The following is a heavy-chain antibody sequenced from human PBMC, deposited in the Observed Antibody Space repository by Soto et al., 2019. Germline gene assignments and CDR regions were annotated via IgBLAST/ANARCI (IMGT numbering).Heavy chain of an antibody. CDR1: GGTFSSYA. CDR2: IIPIFGRA. J-gene: IGHJ6*02. V-gene: IGHV1-69*01. D-gene: IGHD3-10*01. CDR3: ARSITMVRGVTWEHYYHYYGMDV. Sequence: QVQLVQSGAEVKKPGSSVKVSCKASGGTFSSYAISWVRQAPGQGLEWMGGIIPIFGRANYAQKFQGRVTITADESTSTAYMELSSLGSEETAVYYCARSITMVRGVTWEHYYHYYGMDVWGQGPTVTVSS.